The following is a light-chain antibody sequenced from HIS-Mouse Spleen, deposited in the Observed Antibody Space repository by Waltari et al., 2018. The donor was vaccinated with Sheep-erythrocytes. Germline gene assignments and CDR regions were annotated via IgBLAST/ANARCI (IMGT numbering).Light chain of an antibody. CDR2: EGS. Sequence: QSALTQPASVSGSPGQSITIPCTGTSSDVGSYNLVSWYQQHPGKAPKPMIYEGSKRPPGVSNRFSGSKSGNTASLTISGLQAEDEADYYCCSYAGSSTPWVFGGGTKLTVL. J-gene: IGLJ3*02. CDR3: CSYAGSSTPWV. CDR1: SSDVGSYNL. V-gene: IGLV2-23*01.